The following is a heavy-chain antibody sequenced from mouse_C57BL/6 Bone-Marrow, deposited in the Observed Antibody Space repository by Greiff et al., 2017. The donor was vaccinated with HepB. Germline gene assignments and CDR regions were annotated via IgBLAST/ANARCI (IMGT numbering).Heavy chain of an antibody. J-gene: IGHJ3*01. CDR2: ISYDGSN. V-gene: IGHV3-6*01. CDR1: GYSITSGYY. D-gene: IGHD2-3*01. Sequence: DVHLVESGPGLVKPSQSLSLTCSVTGYSITSGYYWNWIRQFPGNKLEWMGYISYDGSNNYNPSLKNRISITRDTSKNQFFLKLNSVTTEDTATYYCAREWLLPFAYWGQGTRATVSA. CDR3: AREWLLPFAY.